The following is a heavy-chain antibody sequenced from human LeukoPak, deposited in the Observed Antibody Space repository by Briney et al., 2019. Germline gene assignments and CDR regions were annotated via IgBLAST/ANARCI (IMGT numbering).Heavy chain of an antibody. CDR2: INPSGGST. J-gene: IGHJ3*02. D-gene: IGHD6-6*01. CDR1: GYTFTSYY. CDR3: ARDGIFEYSSSSHDAFDI. Sequence: ASVKVSCKASGYTFTSYYMHWVRQAPGQGLEWMGIINPSGGSTSYAQKFQGRVTMTRDTSTSTVYMELSSLRSEDTAVYYCARDGIFEYSSSSHDAFDIWGQGTMVTVSS. V-gene: IGHV1-46*01.